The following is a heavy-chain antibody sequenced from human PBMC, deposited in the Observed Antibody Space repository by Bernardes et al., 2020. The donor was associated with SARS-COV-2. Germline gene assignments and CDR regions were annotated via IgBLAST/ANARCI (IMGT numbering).Heavy chain of an antibody. D-gene: IGHD3-10*01. CDR2: ISGSGGST. Sequence: WGSLRLTCAASGSTFSSYAMSWVRQAPGKGLEWVSAISGSGGSTYYADSVKGRFTISSDNYKNTLYLQMNSLRAEDTAVYYCASTSPYYYGSGDAFDIWSQGTMVTVSS. V-gene: IGHV3-23*01. CDR3: ASTSPYYYGSGDAFDI. J-gene: IGHJ3*02. CDR1: GSTFSSYA.